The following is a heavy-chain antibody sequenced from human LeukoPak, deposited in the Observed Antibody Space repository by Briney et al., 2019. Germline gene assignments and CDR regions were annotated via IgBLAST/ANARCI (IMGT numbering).Heavy chain of an antibody. D-gene: IGHD6-13*01. V-gene: IGHV1-8*01. CDR3: ARGLVEPQQLVWNGFDI. CDR2: MNPNSGNT. Sequence: ASLKVSCKASGYTFTSYEINWVRQATGQGLEWMGWMNPNSGNTGYAQKFQGRVTMTRSTSISTAYMELSSLRSEDTAVYYCARGLVEPQQLVWNGFDIWGEGTMVTVSS. J-gene: IGHJ3*02. CDR1: GYTFTSYE.